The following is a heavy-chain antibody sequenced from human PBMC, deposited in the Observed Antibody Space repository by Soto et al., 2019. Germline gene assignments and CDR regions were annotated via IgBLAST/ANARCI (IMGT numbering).Heavy chain of an antibody. D-gene: IGHD3-22*01. CDR1: GFTFSSYN. CDR3: ARVAYSDSSGYQY. V-gene: IGHV3-21*01. Sequence: GGSLRLSCAASGFTFSSYNMNWVRQAPGKGLEWVSSISGSSSYIYYADSVKGRFTISRDNAKNSLYLQMNSLRAEDTAVYYCARVAYSDSSGYQYWGQGSLVTVSS. CDR2: ISGSSSYI. J-gene: IGHJ4*02.